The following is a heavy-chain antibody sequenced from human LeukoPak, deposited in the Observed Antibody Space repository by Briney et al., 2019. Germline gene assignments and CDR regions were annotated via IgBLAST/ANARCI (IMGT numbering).Heavy chain of an antibody. V-gene: IGHV3-30*04. D-gene: IGHD3-10*01. J-gene: IGHJ5*02. CDR3: ARANYYYGSGSYYTWLDP. CDR1: GFTFSSYA. Sequence: GRSLRLSCAASGFTFSSYAMHWVRQAPGKGLEWVAVISYDGSNKYYADSVKGRFTISRDNSKNTLYLQMNSLRAEDTAVYYCARANYYYGSGSYYTWLDPWGQGTLVTVSS. CDR2: ISYDGSNK.